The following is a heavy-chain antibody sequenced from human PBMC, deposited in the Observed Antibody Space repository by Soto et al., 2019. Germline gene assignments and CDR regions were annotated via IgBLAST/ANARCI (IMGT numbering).Heavy chain of an antibody. Sequence: WGSRRVSWAASGVTFSRYGMHRVRQGPGKGLEWVAVIWYDGSNKYYADSVKGRFTISRDNSKNTLYLQMNSLRAEDTAVYYCAGGPPDGWPFQAHWNWLYVMDVWGQGTTDTVSS. J-gene: IGHJ6*02. CDR1: GVTFSRYG. CDR3: AGGPPDGWPFQAHWNWLYVMDV. D-gene: IGHD6-19*01. V-gene: IGHV3-33*01. CDR2: IWYDGSNK.